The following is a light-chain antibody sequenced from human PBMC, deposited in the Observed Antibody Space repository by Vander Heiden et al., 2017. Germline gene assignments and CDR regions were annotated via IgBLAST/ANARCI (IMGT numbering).Light chain of an antibody. CDR3: ANWDSNSTVV. Sequence: QPVLTQSSSASASLGSSPKLTCTLSRGHSSYIIAWHQQQPGKAPRYLMKLGGSGSYNKGSGVPDRFSGSSSGADRSLTISNLQVEDEADDYCANWDSNSTVVFGGGTKLT. CDR1: RGHSSYI. V-gene: IGLV4-60*02. J-gene: IGLJ2*01. CDR2: LGGSGSY.